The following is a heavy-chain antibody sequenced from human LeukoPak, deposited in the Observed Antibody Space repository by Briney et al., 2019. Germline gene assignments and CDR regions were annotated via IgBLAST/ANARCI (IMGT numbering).Heavy chain of an antibody. CDR1: GGSISSYY. V-gene: IGHV4-59*01. CDR2: IYYSGST. D-gene: IGHD6-13*01. CDR3: ARGRMDSSWYSAASYYYYYMDV. Sequence: PSETLSLTCTVSGGSISSYYWSWIRQPPGKGLEWIGYIYYSGSTNYNPSLKSRVTISVDTSKNQFSLKLSSVTAADTAVYYCARGRMDSSWYSAASYYYYYMDVWGKGTTVTVSS. J-gene: IGHJ6*03.